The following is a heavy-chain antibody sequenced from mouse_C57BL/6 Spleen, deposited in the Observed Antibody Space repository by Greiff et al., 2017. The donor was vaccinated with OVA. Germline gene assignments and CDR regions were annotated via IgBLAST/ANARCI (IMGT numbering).Heavy chain of an antibody. D-gene: IGHD2-5*01. CDR1: GYTFTDYY. V-gene: IGHV1-26*01. J-gene: IGHJ3*01. CDR2: INPNNGGT. CDR3: ARDSNYFAWFAY. Sequence: VQLQQSGPELVKPGASVKISCKASGYTFTDYYMNWVKQSHGKSLEWIGDINPNNGGTSYNQKFKGKATLTVDKSSSTAYMELRSLTSEDSAVYYCARDSNYFAWFAYWGQGTLVTVSA.